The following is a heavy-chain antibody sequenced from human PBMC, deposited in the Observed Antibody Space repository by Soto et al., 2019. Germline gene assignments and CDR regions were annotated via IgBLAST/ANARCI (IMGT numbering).Heavy chain of an antibody. CDR2: INAGNGNT. Sequence: QVQLVQSGAEVKKPGASVKVSCKASGYTFTSYAMHWVRQAPGQRLEWMGWINAGNGNTKYSQKFQGRVTITRDTXXSTAYMELSSLRSEDTAVYYCARAYWELTVFYFDYWGQGTLVTVSS. D-gene: IGHD1-26*01. CDR3: ARAYWELTVFYFDY. J-gene: IGHJ4*02. V-gene: IGHV1-3*01. CDR1: GYTFTSYA.